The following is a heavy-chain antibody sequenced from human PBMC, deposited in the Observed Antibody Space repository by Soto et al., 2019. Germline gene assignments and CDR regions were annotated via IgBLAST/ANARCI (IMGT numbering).Heavy chain of an antibody. D-gene: IGHD3-10*01. CDR2: IYYSGSP. Sequence: SETLSLTCTDSGGSISSYYWSWIRHPPGRGLEWIGYIYYSGSPNYNPSLKSRVTISVDTPKNQFSLKLSSVTAADTAVYYCARGGRSWRYWFDPWGQGIPVTVSS. CDR1: GGSISSYY. V-gene: IGHV4-59*01. CDR3: ARGGRSWRYWFDP. J-gene: IGHJ5*02.